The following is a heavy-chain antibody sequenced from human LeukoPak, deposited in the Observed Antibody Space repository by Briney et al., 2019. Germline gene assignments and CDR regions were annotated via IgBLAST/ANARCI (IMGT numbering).Heavy chain of an antibody. J-gene: IGHJ3*02. CDR3: ARNYYDSSGYLGEGAFDI. Sequence: PSETLSLTCTVSGGSISSYYWSWIRQPPGKGLEWIGYIYYSGSTNYNPSLKSRVTISVDTPKNQFSLKLSSVTAADTAVYYCARNYYDSSGYLGEGAFDIWGQGTMVTVSS. CDR1: GGSISSYY. D-gene: IGHD3-22*01. V-gene: IGHV4-59*01. CDR2: IYYSGST.